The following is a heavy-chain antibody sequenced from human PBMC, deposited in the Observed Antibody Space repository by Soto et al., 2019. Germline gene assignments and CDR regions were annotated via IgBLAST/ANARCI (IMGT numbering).Heavy chain of an antibody. CDR3: ARGGARSLTGSRFDP. D-gene: IGHD3-9*01. CDR1: GFTFSSYA. CDR2: ISYDGSNK. Sequence: GGSLRLSCAASGFTFSSYAMHWVRQAPGKGLEWVAVISYDGSNKYYADSVKGRFTISRDNSKNTLYLQMNSLRAEDTAVYYCARGGARSLTGSRFDPWGQGTLVTVSS. V-gene: IGHV3-30-3*01. J-gene: IGHJ5*02.